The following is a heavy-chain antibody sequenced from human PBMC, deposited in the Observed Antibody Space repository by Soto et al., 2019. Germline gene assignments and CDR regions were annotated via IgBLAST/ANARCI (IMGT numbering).Heavy chain of an antibody. D-gene: IGHD1-26*01. CDR3: ATDRRVGSSQWELQD. CDR1: GFTFSHFG. V-gene: IGHV3-33*03. J-gene: IGHJ1*01. Sequence: QVQLVESGGGVVQPGRSLRLSCAASGFTFSHFGMHWVRQAPGKGLEWVAVVWYDGSNTYYADSVKGRFTISRDNSKSMVYLQMNSLRVEDTAVYYCATDRRVGSSQWELQDWGQGTLVTVSS. CDR2: VWYDGSNT.